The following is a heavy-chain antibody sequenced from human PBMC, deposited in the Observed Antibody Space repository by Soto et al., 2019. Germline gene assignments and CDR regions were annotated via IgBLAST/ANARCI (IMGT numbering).Heavy chain of an antibody. Sequence: EVQLLESGGGLVQPGGSLRLSCAASGFTFSSYAMSWVRQAPGKGLEWVSAISGSGGSTYYAVSVKGRFTISRDNSKNTLYLQMNSLRAEDTAVYYCAKDPGRITMVRGVPTSDYWGQGTLVTVSS. J-gene: IGHJ4*02. D-gene: IGHD3-10*01. CDR2: ISGSGGST. CDR1: GFTFSSYA. V-gene: IGHV3-23*01. CDR3: AKDPGRITMVRGVPTSDY.